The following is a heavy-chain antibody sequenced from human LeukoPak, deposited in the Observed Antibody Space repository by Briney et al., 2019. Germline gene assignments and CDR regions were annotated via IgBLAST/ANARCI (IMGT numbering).Heavy chain of an antibody. CDR3: AKDSAEWYGSSSVVTYMDV. V-gene: IGHV3-43D*03. CDR1: GFTFDDYA. J-gene: IGHJ6*03. D-gene: IGHD6-6*01. Sequence: PGGSLRLSCAASGFTFDDYAMHWVRQAPGKGLEWVSLISWDGGSTYYADSVKGRFTISRDNSKNSLYLQMNSLRAEDTALYYCAKDSAEWYGSSSVVTYMDVWGKGTTVTVSS. CDR2: ISWDGGST.